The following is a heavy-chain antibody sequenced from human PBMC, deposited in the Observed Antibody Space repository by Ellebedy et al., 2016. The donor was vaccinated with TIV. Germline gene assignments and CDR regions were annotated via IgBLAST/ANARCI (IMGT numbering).Heavy chain of an antibody. CDR2: ISSSVTTV. D-gene: IGHD5-12*01. Sequence: GESLKISCAASGFTFSTYAMSWVRQAPGKGLEWISYISSSVTTVYYADSVKGRFTISRDNAKNSLYLQMNSLRVEDTAMYYCARVRKGSGGYNFWGQGTLVTVSS. CDR3: ARVRKGSGGYNF. V-gene: IGHV3-11*01. CDR1: GFTFSTYA. J-gene: IGHJ4*02.